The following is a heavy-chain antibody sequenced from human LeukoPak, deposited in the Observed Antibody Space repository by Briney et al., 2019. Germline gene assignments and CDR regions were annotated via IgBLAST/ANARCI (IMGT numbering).Heavy chain of an antibody. CDR3: ARARVGATTLYYFDY. J-gene: IGHJ4*02. CDR2: INHSGST. CDR1: GGSFSGYY. D-gene: IGHD1-26*01. Sequence: SETLSLTCAVYGGSFSGYYWSWIRQPPGKGLEWIGEINHSGSTNYNPSLKSRVTISVDTSKNQFSLKLSSVTAADTAVYYCARARVGATTLYYFDYWGQGTLVTVSS. V-gene: IGHV4-34*01.